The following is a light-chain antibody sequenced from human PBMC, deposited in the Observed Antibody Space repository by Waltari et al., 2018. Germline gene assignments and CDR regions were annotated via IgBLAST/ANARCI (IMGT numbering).Light chain of an antibody. CDR1: SGHSSNV. Sequence: QLVLTQSPSASASLGASVKLTCTPSSGHSSNVIAWLQQQPEKGPRYLMKVNSDGSHSKGDGIPDRFSGSSSGAERYLTISSVQPEDEADYYCQTGGHGTWVFGGGTKLTVL. CDR3: QTGGHGTWV. V-gene: IGLV4-69*01. CDR2: VNSDGSH. J-gene: IGLJ3*02.